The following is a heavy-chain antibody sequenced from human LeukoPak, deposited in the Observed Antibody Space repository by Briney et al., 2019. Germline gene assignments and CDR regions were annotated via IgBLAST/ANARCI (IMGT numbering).Heavy chain of an antibody. CDR3: ARDLMYYYDSSGNAFDI. D-gene: IGHD3-22*01. J-gene: IGHJ3*02. CDR2: IYYSGST. CDR1: GGSISGYY. V-gene: IGHV4-59*01. Sequence: SETLSLTCTVSGGSISGYYWSWIRQPPGKGLEWIGYIYYSGSTNYNPSLKSRVTISVDTSKNQFSLKLSSVTAADTAVYYCARDLMYYYDSSGNAFDIWGQGTMVTVSS.